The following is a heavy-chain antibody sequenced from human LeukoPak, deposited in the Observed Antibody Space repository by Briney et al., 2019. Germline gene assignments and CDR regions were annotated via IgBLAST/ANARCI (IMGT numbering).Heavy chain of an antibody. Sequence: SETLSLTCIVSGGSISTYYWSWIRQPPGKGLEWIGYIYYSGSTNYSPSLQSRVTISVDTSRNQFSLRLSSVTAADTAMYYCARSGTKTNGFDYWGQGTLVTVSS. CDR3: ARSGTKTNGFDY. CDR2: IYYSGST. J-gene: IGHJ4*02. D-gene: IGHD2-8*01. V-gene: IGHV4-59*01. CDR1: GGSISTYY.